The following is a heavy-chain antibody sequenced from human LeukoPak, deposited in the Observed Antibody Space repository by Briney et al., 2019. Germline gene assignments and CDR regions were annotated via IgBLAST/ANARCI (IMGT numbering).Heavy chain of an antibody. CDR2: IPSGGTT. CDR3: ARVRSDSRGWYEFDY. D-gene: IGHD6-19*01. J-gene: IGHJ4*02. Sequence: PGGSLRLSCAASGFTVSTNDMSWVRQAPGEGLEFVSVIPSGGTTDYADSVKGRFTISSDNSKNTLYLQMNSLRAEDTAVYYCARVRSDSRGWYEFDYWGQGTLVTVSS. V-gene: IGHV3-53*01. CDR1: GFTVSTND.